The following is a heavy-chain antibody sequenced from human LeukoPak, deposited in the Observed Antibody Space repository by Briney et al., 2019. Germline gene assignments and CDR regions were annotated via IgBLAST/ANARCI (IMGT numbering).Heavy chain of an antibody. V-gene: IGHV3-30-3*01. D-gene: IGHD2-21*02. J-gene: IGHJ3*02. CDR2: IASDGSHT. CDR3: ARERQDTVIHPGAFDI. CDR1: GFTFSNYF. Sequence: PGGSLRLSCAASGFTFSNYFMHWVRQAPGKGLEWVADIASDGSHTFYVESVKGRFTISRDNSKNTLYLQMNSLGPEDTAVYFCARERQDTVIHPGAFDIWGQGTMVTVSS.